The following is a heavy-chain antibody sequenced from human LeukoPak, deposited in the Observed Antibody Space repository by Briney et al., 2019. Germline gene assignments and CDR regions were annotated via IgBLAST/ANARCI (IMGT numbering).Heavy chain of an antibody. V-gene: IGHV4-38-2*02. Sequence: SETLSLTCTVSGYSISSGYYWGWIRQPPGKGLEWIGSIYHSGSTYYNPSLKSRVTISVDTSKNQFSLRLSSVTAADTAVYFCSRTTGDLYYYDSTGYHLDSWGRGTLVTVSS. CDR2: IYHSGST. D-gene: IGHD3-22*01. CDR3: SRTTGDLYYYDSTGYHLDS. CDR1: GYSISSGYY. J-gene: IGHJ4*02.